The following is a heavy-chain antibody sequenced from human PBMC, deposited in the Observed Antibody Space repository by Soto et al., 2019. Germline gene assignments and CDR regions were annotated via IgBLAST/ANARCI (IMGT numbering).Heavy chain of an antibody. D-gene: IGHD3-16*02. CDR2: IFSSEHF. V-gene: IGHV4-59*01. CDR3: SREGGGYRFDL. J-gene: IGHJ4*02. Sequence: QVQLQESGPGLVQPSETLSLTSVGVSFGTYYWSGIRQPPGKGLEWLGYIFSSEHFKYNPSLKSRLTLSVGPSTNHVSLRLPSVTAADPAVYYCSREGGGYRFDLWGQGTLVTVSS. CDR1: VSFGTYY.